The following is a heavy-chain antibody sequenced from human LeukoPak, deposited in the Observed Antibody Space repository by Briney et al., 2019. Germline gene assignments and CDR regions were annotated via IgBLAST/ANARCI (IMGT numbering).Heavy chain of an antibody. J-gene: IGHJ4*02. CDR2: IYYSGST. Sequence: PSETLSLTCTISGGSISSGGYYWSWIRQHPGKGLEWIGYIYYSGSTYYNPSLKSRVTISVDTSKNQFSLKLSSVTAADTAVYYCARDREGSGSNAHALDYWGQGTLVTVSS. V-gene: IGHV4-31*03. CDR3: ARDREGSGSNAHALDY. D-gene: IGHD1-26*01. CDR1: GGSISSGGYY.